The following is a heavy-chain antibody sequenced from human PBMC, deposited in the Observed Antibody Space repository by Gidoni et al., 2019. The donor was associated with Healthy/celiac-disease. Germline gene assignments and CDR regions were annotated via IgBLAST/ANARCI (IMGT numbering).Heavy chain of an antibody. V-gene: IGHV3-33*01. D-gene: IGHD6-6*01. CDR1: GFTFSSYG. CDR2: IWYDGSNK. CDR3: ARDLIAASGYYYGMDV. Sequence: QVQLVESGGGVVQPGRSLRLSCAASGFTFSSYGMHWVRQAPGKGLEWVAVIWYDGSNKYYADSVKGRFTISRDNSKNTLYLQMNSLRAEETAVYYCARDLIAASGYYYGMDVWGQGTTVTVSS. J-gene: IGHJ6*02.